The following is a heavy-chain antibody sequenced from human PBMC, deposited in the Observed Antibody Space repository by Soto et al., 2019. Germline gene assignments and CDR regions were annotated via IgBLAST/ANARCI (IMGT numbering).Heavy chain of an antibody. Sequence: ASETLSLTCTVSGGSISSYYWSWIRQPPGKGLEWIGYIYYSGSTNYNPSLKSRVTISVDTSKNQFSLKLTSVTAADPAVYYCAAHPPYGPLDHWGQGTLVTVSS. J-gene: IGHJ4*02. CDR3: AAHPPYGPLDH. CDR1: GGSISSYY. CDR2: IYYSGST. D-gene: IGHD4-17*01. V-gene: IGHV4-59*08.